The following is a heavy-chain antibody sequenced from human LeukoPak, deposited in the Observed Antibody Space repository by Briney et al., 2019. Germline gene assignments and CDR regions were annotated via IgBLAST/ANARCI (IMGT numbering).Heavy chain of an antibody. D-gene: IGHD4-17*01. V-gene: IGHV4-39*07. CDR1: GGSISSSSYY. CDR3: AAYGDYDPPNYYYYYGMDV. J-gene: IGHJ6*02. CDR2: IYYSGST. Sequence: PSETLSLTCTVSGGSISSSSYYWGWIRQPPGKGLEWIGSIYYSGSTYYNPSLKGRVTISVDTSKNQFSLKLSSVTAADTAVYYCAAYGDYDPPNYYYYYGMDVWGQGTTVTVSS.